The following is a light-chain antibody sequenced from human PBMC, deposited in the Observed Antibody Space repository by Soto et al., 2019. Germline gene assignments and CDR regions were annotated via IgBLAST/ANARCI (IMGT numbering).Light chain of an antibody. CDR3: VSFTTSKSYV. V-gene: IGLV2-14*01. Sequence: QSVLTHPASVSGSPGQSITISCTGTSSGVGAYIFVSWYQQYPGKAPKLMIYDITNRPSGVSNRFSGSKAGNTASLTISGLQAEEEADYYCVSFTTSKSYVFGTGTKVTVL. J-gene: IGLJ1*01. CDR2: DIT. CDR1: SSGVGAYIF.